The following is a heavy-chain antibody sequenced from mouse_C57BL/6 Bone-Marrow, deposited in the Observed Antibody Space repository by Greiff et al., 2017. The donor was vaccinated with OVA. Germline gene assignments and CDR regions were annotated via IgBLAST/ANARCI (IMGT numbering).Heavy chain of an antibody. CDR1: GFNIKDDY. CDR2: IDPENGDT. J-gene: IGHJ2*01. Sequence: VQLQQSGAELVRPGASVKLSCTASGFNIKDDYMHWVKQRPEQGLEWIGWIDPENGDTEYASKFQGKATITADTSSNTAYLQLSSLTSEDTDVYYCTSYVNCDNWGQGTTLTVSS. D-gene: IGHD6-5*01. CDR3: TSYVNCDN. V-gene: IGHV14-4*01.